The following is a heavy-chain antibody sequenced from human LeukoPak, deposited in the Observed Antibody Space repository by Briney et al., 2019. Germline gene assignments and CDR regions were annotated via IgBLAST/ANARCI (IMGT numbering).Heavy chain of an antibody. CDR2: ISSSGSTM. D-gene: IGHD6-13*01. V-gene: IGHV3-48*03. CDR1: GFTFSSYE. Sequence: GGSLRLSCAASGFTFSSYELNWVRQAPGKGLEWVSYISSSGSTMYYADSVKGRFTISRDNAKNSLYLQMNSLRAEDTAVYYCARYSSSWYSIPFFDYWGQGTLVTVSS. J-gene: IGHJ4*02. CDR3: ARYSSSWYSIPFFDY.